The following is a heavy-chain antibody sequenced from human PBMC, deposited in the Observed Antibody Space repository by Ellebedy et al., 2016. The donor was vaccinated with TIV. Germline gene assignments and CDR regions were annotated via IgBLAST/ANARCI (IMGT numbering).Heavy chain of an antibody. V-gene: IGHV1-69*04. CDR1: GGTFSSYG. D-gene: IGHD2-15*01. Sequence: ASVKVSCKASGGTFSSYGINWVRQAPGQGLEWMGRIIPILGRPDYAQTFQGRVTIYADKSTGTPYLELSSLRTEDTAVYYCARDRPDVVVAAIFDYWGQGTLVTVSS. CDR3: ARDRPDVVVAAIFDY. CDR2: IIPILGRP. J-gene: IGHJ4*02.